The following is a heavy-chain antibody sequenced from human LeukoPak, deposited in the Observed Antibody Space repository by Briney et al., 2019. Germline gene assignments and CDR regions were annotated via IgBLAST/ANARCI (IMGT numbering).Heavy chain of an antibody. Sequence: SETLSLTCTVSSGSFSSYYWSWIRQPPGKGLEWIGYIYYSGSTNYNPSLKSRVTISVDTSKNQFSLKLSSVTAADTAVYYCASTTARGATKEFDYWGQGTLVTVSS. V-gene: IGHV4-59*01. J-gene: IGHJ4*02. CDR1: SGSFSSYY. CDR2: IYYSGST. D-gene: IGHD1-26*01. CDR3: ASTTARGATKEFDY.